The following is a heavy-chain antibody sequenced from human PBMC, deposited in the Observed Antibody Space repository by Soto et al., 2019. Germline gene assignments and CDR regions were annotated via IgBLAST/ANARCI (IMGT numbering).Heavy chain of an antibody. V-gene: IGHV1-8*01. Sequence: QVQLVQSRAEVRRPGTSVMVSSKTSGYTFTDYDINWVRQATGQGLEWMGWMNPNSGNTGYAQKFQGRVSMTRNTATSTAYMELSSLRSDDTAIYYCARDSSTTNPVWGQGTMVTVAS. CDR3: ARDSSTTNPV. CDR2: MNPNSGNT. CDR1: GYTFTDYD. D-gene: IGHD2-2*01. J-gene: IGHJ3*01.